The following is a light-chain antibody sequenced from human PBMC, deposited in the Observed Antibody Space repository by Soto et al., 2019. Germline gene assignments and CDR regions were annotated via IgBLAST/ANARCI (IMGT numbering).Light chain of an antibody. Sequence: QSALTQPASVSGSPGQSITISCTGTSSDVGGYKYVSWYQQHPGKAPKLMIFEVSNRPSGVSNRLSGSKSGNTASLTISGLQAEDEGDYYCSSYTSSSTYVFGTGTKVTVL. CDR3: SSYTSSSTYV. V-gene: IGLV2-14*01. CDR2: EVS. CDR1: SSDVGGYKY. J-gene: IGLJ1*01.